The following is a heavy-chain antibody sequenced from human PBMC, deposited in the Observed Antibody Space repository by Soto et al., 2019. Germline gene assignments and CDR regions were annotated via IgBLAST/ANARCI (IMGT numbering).Heavy chain of an antibody. CDR3: ARDAGSYYDSSGYYEFD. J-gene: IGHJ4*02. D-gene: IGHD3-22*01. Sequence: ASVKVSCKASGYTFTSYDINWVRQATGQGLEWMGWMNPNSGNTGYAQKFQGRVTVTRNTSISTAYMELSSLRSEDTAVYYCARDAGSYYDSSGYYEFDWGQGTLVTVSS. CDR2: MNPNSGNT. V-gene: IGHV1-8*01. CDR1: GYTFTSYD.